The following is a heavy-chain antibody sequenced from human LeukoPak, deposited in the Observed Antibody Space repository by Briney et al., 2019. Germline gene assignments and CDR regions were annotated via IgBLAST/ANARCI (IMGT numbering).Heavy chain of an antibody. J-gene: IGHJ5*02. D-gene: IGHD2-15*01. Sequence: ASVKVSCKASGYTFTGYYMHWVRQAPGQGLEWMGWINPNSGGTNYAQKFQGRVTMTTDTSTSTAYMELRSLRSDDTAVYYCARCGGGCVWFDPWGQGTLVTVSS. CDR3: ARCGGGCVWFDP. CDR2: INPNSGGT. CDR1: GYTFTGYY. V-gene: IGHV1-2*02.